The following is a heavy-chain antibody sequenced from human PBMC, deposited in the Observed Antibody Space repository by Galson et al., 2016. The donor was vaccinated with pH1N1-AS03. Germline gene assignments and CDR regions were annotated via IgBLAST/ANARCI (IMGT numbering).Heavy chain of an antibody. J-gene: IGHJ3*02. D-gene: IGHD4-23*01. Sequence: SLRLSCAASGFTVSSKYMSWVRQAPEKGLEWVSSIYSGGSTYYADSVKGRFTLSRDNSKATLFLQMSSLRPEDTAVYYCASVTSAWPTVGAFGIWGQGTMVTVSS. CDR3: ASVTSAWPTVGAFGI. V-gene: IGHV3-66*02. CDR2: IYSGGST. CDR1: GFTVSSKY.